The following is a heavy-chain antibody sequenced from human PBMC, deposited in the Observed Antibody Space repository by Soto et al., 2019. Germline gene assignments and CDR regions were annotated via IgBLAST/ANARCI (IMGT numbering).Heavy chain of an antibody. J-gene: IGHJ6*02. V-gene: IGHV3-15*01. CDR1: GFSFRNAW. Sequence: PGGSLRLSCAASGFSFRNAWMSWVRQAPGKGLEWVGHIKSQGDGGTRDYAAPVKGRFTISRDDSKNTLFLQMNSLKNEDTAVYFCTTDLQAYCDGTTYYAGNYYYDDMDVWGQGTTVTVSS. CDR2: IKSQGDGGTR. D-gene: IGHD2-21*01. CDR3: TTDLQAYCDGTTYYAGNYYYDDMDV.